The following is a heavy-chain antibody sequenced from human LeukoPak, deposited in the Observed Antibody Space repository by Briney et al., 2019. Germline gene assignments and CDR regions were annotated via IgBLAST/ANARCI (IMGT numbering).Heavy chain of an antibody. CDR2: LYSGGST. D-gene: IGHD3-16*02. V-gene: IGHV3-66*01. Sequence: GGSLRLSCAAYAFTVSSNYMSWVRQAPGKGLEGVSVLYSGGSTYYADSVKGRFTISRDNSKNTLYLQMNSLRVEVTAVYYCARIVAGSQDYWGQGTLVTVSS. J-gene: IGHJ4*02. CDR1: AFTVSSNY. CDR3: ARIVAGSQDY.